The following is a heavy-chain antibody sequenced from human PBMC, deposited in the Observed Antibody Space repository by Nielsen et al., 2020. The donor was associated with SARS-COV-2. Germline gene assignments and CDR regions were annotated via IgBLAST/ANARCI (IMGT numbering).Heavy chain of an antibody. CDR2: INPNSGGT. V-gene: IGHV1-69*02. J-gene: IGHJ6*02. CDR3: ARASMYGSGSYYNVYYYYYGMDV. Sequence: WVRQAPGQGLEWMGWINPNSGGTNYAQKFQGRVTITADKSTSTAYMELSSLRSEDTAVYYCARASMYGSGSYYNVYYYYYGMDVWGQGTTVTVSS. D-gene: IGHD3-10*01.